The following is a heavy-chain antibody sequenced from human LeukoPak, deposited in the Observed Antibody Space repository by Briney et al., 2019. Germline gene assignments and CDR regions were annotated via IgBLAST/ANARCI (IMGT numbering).Heavy chain of an antibody. Sequence: ASVKVSCKASGYTFTSYGISWVRQAPGQGLEWMGWISAYNGNTNCAQKLQGRVTMTTDTSPSTAYMELRSLRSDDTAVYYCARDPAKDTAMVDDAFDIWGQGTMVTVSS. CDR3: ARDPAKDTAMVDDAFDI. D-gene: IGHD5-18*01. CDR1: GYTFTSYG. CDR2: ISAYNGNT. V-gene: IGHV1-18*01. J-gene: IGHJ3*02.